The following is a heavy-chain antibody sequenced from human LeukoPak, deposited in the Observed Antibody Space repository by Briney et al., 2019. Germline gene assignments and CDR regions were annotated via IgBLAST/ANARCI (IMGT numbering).Heavy chain of an antibody. V-gene: IGHV4-59*08. CDR3: ARRRDDYGAYFDY. D-gene: IGHD4-17*01. J-gene: IGHJ4*02. Sequence: SETLSLTCTVSGGSISSYYWSWIRQPPGKGLEWIGYIYYSGSTNYNPSLKSRVTISVDTSKNQFSLKLTSVTAADTALYYCARRRDDYGAYFDYWGQGILVTVSS. CDR2: IYYSGST. CDR1: GGSISSYY.